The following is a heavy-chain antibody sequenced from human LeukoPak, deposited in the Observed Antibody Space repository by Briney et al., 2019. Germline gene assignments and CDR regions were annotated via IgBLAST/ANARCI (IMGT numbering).Heavy chain of an antibody. CDR3: ARRPEYLSSGWLDY. J-gene: IGHJ4*02. CDR1: GYTFTNYW. D-gene: IGHD6-19*01. CDR2: IYPGDSDT. V-gene: IGHV5-51*01. Sequence: GESLKISCKGSGYTFTNYWIGWVRQMPGKGLEFMGIIYPGDSDTRYSPSFQGQVTISVDKSINTAYLQWSSLKASDSAMYYCARRPEYLSSGWLDYWGQGTLVTVSS.